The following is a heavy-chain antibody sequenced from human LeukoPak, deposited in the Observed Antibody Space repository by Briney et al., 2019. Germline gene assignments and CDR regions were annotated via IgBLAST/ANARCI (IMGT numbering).Heavy chain of an antibody. V-gene: IGHV4-59*01. Sequence: SETLSLTCTVSGGSISSYYWSWIRQPPGKGLEWIGYIYYSGSTNYNPSLKSRVTISVDTSKNQFSLKLSSVTAADTAVYYCARDRGWYLYYYYYGMDVWGQGTTVTVSS. CDR1: GGSISSYY. D-gene: IGHD6-19*01. J-gene: IGHJ6*02. CDR3: ARDRGWYLYYYYYGMDV. CDR2: IYYSGST.